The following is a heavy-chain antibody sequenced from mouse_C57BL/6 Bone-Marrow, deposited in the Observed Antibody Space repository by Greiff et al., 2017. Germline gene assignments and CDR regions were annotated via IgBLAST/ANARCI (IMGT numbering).Heavy chain of an antibody. D-gene: IGHD2-2*01. CDR1: GFTFSSYG. V-gene: IGHV5-6*02. CDR2: ISSGGSYT. Sequence: EVKLVESGGDLVKPGGSLKLSCAASGFTFSSYGMSWVRQTPDKRLEWVATISSGGSYTYYPDSVKGRFTISRDNANITLYLQMSSLKSEDTAMYDCARRAMVTTPYYFDDWGQGTTLTVSS. CDR3: ARRAMVTTPYYFDD. J-gene: IGHJ2*01.